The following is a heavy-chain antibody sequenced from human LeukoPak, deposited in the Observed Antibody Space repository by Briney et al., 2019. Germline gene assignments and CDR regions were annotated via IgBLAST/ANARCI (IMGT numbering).Heavy chain of an antibody. V-gene: IGHV4-59*01. CDR2: MSNRVDT. CDR1: GVSIINFY. D-gene: IGHD1-7*01. J-gene: IGHJ5*01. CDR3: ASGGTTNNWFVP. Sequence: PPETLSLTCFVSGVSIINFYWSWIRQPPGKGLEWIGFMSNRVDTTYNPSLKSRVTISIDTSNNQVSLNLNSVTAADTAVYYCASGGTTNNWFVPWGQGALVTVSS.